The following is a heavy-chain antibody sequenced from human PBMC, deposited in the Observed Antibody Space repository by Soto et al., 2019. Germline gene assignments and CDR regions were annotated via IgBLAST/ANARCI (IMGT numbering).Heavy chain of an antibody. D-gene: IGHD6-19*01. CDR1: GGSFNDYF. V-gene: IGHV4-34*01. CDR2: INHSGTT. CDR3: ARGMAVAGHYFDS. Sequence: PSETLSLTCAVYGGSFNDYFWSWIRQPPGRGLEWIGEINHSGTTNYNPSLQSRVAISVDTSKNQFSLKLSSVTAADTAVYYCARGMAVAGHYFDSWGQGTLVT. J-gene: IGHJ4*02.